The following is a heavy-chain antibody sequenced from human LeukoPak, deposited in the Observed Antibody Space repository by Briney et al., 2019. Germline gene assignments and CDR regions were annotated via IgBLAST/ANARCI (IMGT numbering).Heavy chain of an antibody. CDR3: ARYSSTWYDY. CDR1: GGSISSYF. V-gene: IGHV4-59*08. J-gene: IGHJ4*02. CDR2: IYYSGSA. Sequence: SETLSLTCTVSGGSISSYFWSWIRQPPGKGLEWIGYIYYSGSANYNPSLKSRVTISVDTSKNQFSLKLSSVTAADTAVYYCARYSSTWYDYWGQGTLVTVSS. D-gene: IGHD6-13*01.